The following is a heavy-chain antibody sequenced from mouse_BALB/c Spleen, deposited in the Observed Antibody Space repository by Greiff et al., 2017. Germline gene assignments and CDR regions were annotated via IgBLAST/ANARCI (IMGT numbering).Heavy chain of an antibody. CDR2: IDPANGNT. J-gene: IGHJ2*01. Sequence: VQLKESGAELVKPGASVKLSCTASGFNIKDTYMHWVKQRPEQGLEWIGRIDPANGNTKYDPKFQGKATITADTSSNTAYLQLSSLTSEDTAVYYCARSGYRYDVDFDYWGQGTTLTVSS. CDR1: GFNIKDTY. V-gene: IGHV14-3*02. CDR3: ARSGYRYDVDFDY. D-gene: IGHD2-14*01.